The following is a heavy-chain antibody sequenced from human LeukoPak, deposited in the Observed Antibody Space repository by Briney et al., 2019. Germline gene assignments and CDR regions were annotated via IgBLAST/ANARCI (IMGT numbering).Heavy chain of an antibody. CDR2: ISSSSSYI. V-gene: IGHV3-21*01. D-gene: IGHD5-24*01. J-gene: IGHJ4*02. Sequence: GGSLRLSCAASGFTFSSYSVNWVRQAPGKGLEWVSSISSSSSYIYYADSVKGRFTISRDNAKNSLYLQMNSLRAEDTAVYYCARDREMATIDYWGQGTLVTVSS. CDR3: ARDREMATIDY. CDR1: GFTFSSYS.